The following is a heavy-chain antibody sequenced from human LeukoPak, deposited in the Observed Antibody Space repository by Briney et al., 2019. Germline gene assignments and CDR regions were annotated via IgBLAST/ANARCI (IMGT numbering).Heavy chain of an antibody. CDR3: AKDIWGASTDY. Sequence: GGSLRLSCAASGFTFSSYAMSWVRQAPGKGLEWVSTASGSGGSTYYADSVKGRFTISRDNSKNTLYLQMNSLRAEDTAVYYCAKDIWGASTDYWGQGTLVTVSS. CDR2: ASGSGGST. J-gene: IGHJ4*02. V-gene: IGHV3-23*01. CDR1: GFTFSSYA. D-gene: IGHD3-16*01.